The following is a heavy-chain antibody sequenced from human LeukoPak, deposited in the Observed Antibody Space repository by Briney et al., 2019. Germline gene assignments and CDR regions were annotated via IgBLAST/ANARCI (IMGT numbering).Heavy chain of an antibody. CDR3: AKGMNSGSSRSYDY. D-gene: IGHD1-26*01. CDR2: ISGSGGST. V-gene: IGHV3-23*01. Sequence: GGSLRLSCVASGFTFSSYAMSWVRQAPGKGLEWVSAISGSGGSTYYADSVKGRFTISRDNSKNTLYLQMNSLRAEDTAVYYCAKGMNSGSSRSYDYWGQGTLVTVSS. CDR1: GFTFSSYA. J-gene: IGHJ4*02.